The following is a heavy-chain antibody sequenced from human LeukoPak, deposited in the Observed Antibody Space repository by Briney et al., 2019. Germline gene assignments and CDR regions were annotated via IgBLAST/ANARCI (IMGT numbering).Heavy chain of an antibody. Sequence: SETLSLTCTISGGSISTFYWSWLRQPPGKGLEWIAYIFHTGNSNYNPSLKGRVTISVDTSKNQFSLKVNSVTAADTAMYYCARHPFSDGFDTWGQGTMVTVSS. V-gene: IGHV4-59*08. CDR2: IFHTGNS. J-gene: IGHJ3*02. CDR3: ARHPFSDGFDT. CDR1: GGSISTFY.